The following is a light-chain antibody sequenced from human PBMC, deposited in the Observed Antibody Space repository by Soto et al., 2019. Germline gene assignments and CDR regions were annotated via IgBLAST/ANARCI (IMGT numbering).Light chain of an antibody. J-gene: IGKJ3*01. CDR3: QKYNGALPFT. CDR1: QGISNY. V-gene: IGKV1-27*01. CDR2: AAS. Sequence: DIQMTQSPSSLSASVGDRVTITCRASQGISNYLAWYQQKPGKFPKLLIYAASTLQSGVPSRFSGSGSGTDFTLTISSLQPEDVATYYCQKYNGALPFTFGPGTKVDIK.